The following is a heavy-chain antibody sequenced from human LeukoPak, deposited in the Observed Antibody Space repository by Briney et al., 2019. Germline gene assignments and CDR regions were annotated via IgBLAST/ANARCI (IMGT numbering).Heavy chain of an antibody. J-gene: IGHJ4*02. V-gene: IGHV3-30*18. CDR2: MSYDGSNK. Sequence: GGFLRLSCAASGFTFSSYGMHWVRQAPGKGLEWVAAMSYDGSNKYYADSVKGRFTLSGDNSKNTLYLQMNSLRAEDTALYFCAKEGRSGYYYFDYWGQGTLVTVSS. CDR1: GFTFSSYG. CDR3: AKEGRSGYYYFDY. D-gene: IGHD3-3*01.